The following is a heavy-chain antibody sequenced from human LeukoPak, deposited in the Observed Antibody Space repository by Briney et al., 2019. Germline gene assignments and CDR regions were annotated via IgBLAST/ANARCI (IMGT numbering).Heavy chain of an antibody. CDR1: GFTFSNAW. V-gene: IGHV3-15*01. J-gene: IGHJ5*02. D-gene: IGHD6-13*01. Sequence: GGSVRLSCAASGFTFSNAWMSWVRQALGKGLEWVGRIKRKTEGATTAYAAPVKGRFTISRDDSKDMLYLQMNSLKTEDTAVYYCSGYSSSWYYLDPWGQGTLVTVSS. CDR2: IKRKTEGATT. CDR3: SGYSSSWYYLDP.